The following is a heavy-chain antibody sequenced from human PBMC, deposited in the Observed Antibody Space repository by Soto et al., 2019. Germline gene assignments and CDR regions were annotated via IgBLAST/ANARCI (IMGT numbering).Heavy chain of an antibody. J-gene: IGHJ4*02. CDR2: ISGSDGST. Sequence: EVQLLESGGGLVQPGGSLRLSCAASGFTFSSYAMSWVRQAPGKGLEGVSAISGSDGSTYYADSVKGRFTISRDNSKNTLYLQMNSRRAEDTAVSYCAKDPAPRRLVPSDYWGQGTLVTVSS. CDR3: AKDPAPRRLVPSDY. V-gene: IGHV3-23*01. D-gene: IGHD6-19*01. CDR1: GFTFSSYA.